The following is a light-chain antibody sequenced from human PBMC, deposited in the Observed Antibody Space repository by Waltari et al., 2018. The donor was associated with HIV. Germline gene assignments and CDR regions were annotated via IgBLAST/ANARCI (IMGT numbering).Light chain of an antibody. Sequence: DIQLTQSPSFLSASVGVRFTMTCRASQGIRSYLAWYQQKPGNAPNLLIYAASTLQSGVPSRFSGSGSGTEFTLTISSLQPEDFATYSCQQLNEYPWTFGQGTKVEMK. J-gene: IGKJ1*01. CDR2: AAS. CDR3: QQLNEYPWT. CDR1: QGIRSY. V-gene: IGKV1-9*01.